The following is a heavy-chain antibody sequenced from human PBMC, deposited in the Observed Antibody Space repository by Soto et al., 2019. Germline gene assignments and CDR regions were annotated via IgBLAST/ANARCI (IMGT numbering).Heavy chain of an antibody. CDR3: ARDPPPGSTSSRASFLIFYC. D-gene: IGHD6-6*01. V-gene: IGHV3-21*01. Sequence: GGSLRLSCAASGFTFSSYSMNWVRQAPGKGLEWVSSISSSSSYIYYADSVKGRFTISRDNAKNSLYLQMISLRAEDTAVYDCARDPPPGSTSSRASFLIFYCWGQGTLVTVSS. J-gene: IGHJ4*02. CDR1: GFTFSSYS. CDR2: ISSSSSYI.